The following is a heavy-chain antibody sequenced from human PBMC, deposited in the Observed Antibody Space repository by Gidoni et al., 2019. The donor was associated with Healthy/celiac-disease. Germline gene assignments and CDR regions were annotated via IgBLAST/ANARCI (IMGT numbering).Heavy chain of an antibody. Sequence: QLQLQESGPGLVKPSETLSLTCTVSGGSISSSSSYWGWSRQPPGKGLEWIGSIYYSGSTYYNPSLKSRVTISVDTSKNQFSLKLSSVTAADTAVYYCARHPKRTTVTENWFDPWGQGTLVTVSS. J-gene: IGHJ5*02. V-gene: IGHV4-39*01. CDR1: GGSISSSSSY. D-gene: IGHD4-4*01. CDR2: IYYSGST. CDR3: ARHPKRTTVTENWFDP.